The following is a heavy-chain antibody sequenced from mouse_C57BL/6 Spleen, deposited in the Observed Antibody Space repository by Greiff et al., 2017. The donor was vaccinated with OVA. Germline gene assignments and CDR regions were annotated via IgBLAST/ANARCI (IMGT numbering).Heavy chain of an antibody. CDR1: GYSFTGYY. J-gene: IGHJ3*01. CDR3: AFRRQAWFAY. D-gene: IGHD1-2*01. CDR2: INPSTGGT. V-gene: IGHV1-42*01. Sequence: VQLQQSGPELVKPGASVKISCKASGYSFTGYYMNWVKQSPEKSLEWIGEINPSTGGTTYNQKFKAKATLTVDKSSSTAYMQLKSLTSEDSAVYYWAFRRQAWFAYWGQGTLVTVSA.